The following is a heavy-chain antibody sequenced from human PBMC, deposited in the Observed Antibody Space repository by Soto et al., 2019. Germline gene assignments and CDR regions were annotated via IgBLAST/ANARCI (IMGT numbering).Heavy chain of an antibody. Sequence: PGGSLRLSCVASGFSFRSYWMHWVRQAPGKGLVWVSRIKSDGTITNYADSVKGRFTISRDNAKNTLYLQMNSLSAEDTALYYCASLNMIVVAGGDFDIWGQGTMVTVS. D-gene: IGHD3-22*01. V-gene: IGHV3-74*01. CDR1: GFSFRSYW. CDR2: IKSDGTIT. J-gene: IGHJ3*02. CDR3: ASLNMIVVAGGDFDI.